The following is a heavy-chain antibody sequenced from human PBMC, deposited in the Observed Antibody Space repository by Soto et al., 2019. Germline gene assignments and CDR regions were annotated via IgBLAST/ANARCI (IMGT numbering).Heavy chain of an antibody. Sequence: XGSLRLSCAASGFTFSGDAKNWVRQAPGKGLEWVSSISTTSTYIYYADSVKGRFTISRDNANNSLHLQMNSLRAEDTAVYYCVRDYVMDVWGQGTTVTVSS. CDR1: GFTFSGDA. V-gene: IGHV3-21*01. J-gene: IGHJ6*02. CDR2: ISTTSTYI. D-gene: IGHD3-10*02. CDR3: VRDYVMDV.